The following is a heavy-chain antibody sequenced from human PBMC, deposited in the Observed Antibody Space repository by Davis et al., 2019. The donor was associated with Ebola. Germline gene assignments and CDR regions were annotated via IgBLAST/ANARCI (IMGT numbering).Heavy chain of an antibody. D-gene: IGHD1-26*01. Sequence: SETLSLTCAVYGASFSDYYWSWIRQPPGKGLEWIGYIYYSGSTNYNPSLKSRVTISVDTSKNQFSLKLSSVTAADTAVYYCARVSMGAHGLDYWGQGTLVTVSS. J-gene: IGHJ4*02. CDR2: IYYSGST. CDR3: ARVSMGAHGLDY. CDR1: GASFSDYY. V-gene: IGHV4-59*01.